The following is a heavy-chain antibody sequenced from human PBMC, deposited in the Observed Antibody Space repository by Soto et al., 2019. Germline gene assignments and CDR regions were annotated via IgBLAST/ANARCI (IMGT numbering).Heavy chain of an antibody. V-gene: IGHV3-7*01. Sequence: PGGSLRLSCEASGFTFSNYWMSWVRQAPGKGLEWVANINQDGSEKYYVGSVKGRFTISRDNAKSSLYLQMNSLRAEDTAVYYCARFCSGGDCYPNYYYYYMDVWGKGTTVTVSS. D-gene: IGHD2-15*01. CDR2: INQDGSEK. CDR1: GFTFSNYW. J-gene: IGHJ6*03. CDR3: ARFCSGGDCYPNYYYYYMDV.